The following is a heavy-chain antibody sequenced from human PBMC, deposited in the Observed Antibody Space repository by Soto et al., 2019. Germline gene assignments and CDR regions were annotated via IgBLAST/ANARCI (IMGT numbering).Heavy chain of an antibody. J-gene: IGHJ4*02. CDR3: ASYGSGSYYPTTFDY. CDR2: IYYSGST. V-gene: IGHV4-31*03. Sequence: QVQLQESGPGLVKPSQTLSLTCTVSGGSISSSGYNWSWIRQHPGKGLEWIGDIYYSGSTYYNPSLERRPTLAVDTSQKQFSGKLSSVPSADTAVYFCASYGSGSYYPTTFDYWGQGTLVTVSS. CDR1: GGSISSSGYN. D-gene: IGHD3-10*01.